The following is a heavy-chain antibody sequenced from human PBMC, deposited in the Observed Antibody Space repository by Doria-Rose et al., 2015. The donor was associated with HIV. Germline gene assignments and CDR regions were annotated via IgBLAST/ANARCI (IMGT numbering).Heavy chain of an antibody. CDR1: GVSLSSPGMG. V-gene: IGHV2-26*01. CDR2: IFSDDER. D-gene: IGHD6-13*01. J-gene: IGHJ4*02. Sequence: SGPVLVKPTETLTLTCTVSGVSLSSPGMGVSWIRQPPGKALEWLANIFSDDERSYKTSLNSRLTISRRTSKSQVVLTMTDMGPVDTAAYYCARIKSSRWYHKYYFDFWGQGTLVIVSA. CDR3: ARIKSSRWYHKYYFDF.